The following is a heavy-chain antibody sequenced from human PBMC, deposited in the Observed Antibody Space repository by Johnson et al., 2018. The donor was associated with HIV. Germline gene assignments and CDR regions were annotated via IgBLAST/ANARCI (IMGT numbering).Heavy chain of an antibody. CDR1: GFTFSSYA. CDR2: ISYDGSNK. CDR3: YCTDHLGAVSESKGTFDA. D-gene: IGHD4-17*01. J-gene: IGHJ3*01. V-gene: IGHV3-30-3*01. Sequence: QVQLVESGGGVVQPGRSLRLSCAASGFTFSSYAMHWVRQAPGKGLEWVAVISYDGSNKYYADSVKGRFTISRDNSKNTLYLQMTSLRQDDTAVYSCYCTDHLGAVSESKGTFDAWGQGTMVTVSS.